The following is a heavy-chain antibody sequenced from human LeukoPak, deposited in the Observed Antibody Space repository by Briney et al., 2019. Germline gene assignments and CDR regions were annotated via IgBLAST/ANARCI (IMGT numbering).Heavy chain of an antibody. Sequence: GASLQISCQGSGSSFTSYWIGWVRQLPGKGLEWMGIIYPGDSDTRYSPSFQGQVTISADKSISTAYLQWSSLKASDTAMYYCARVVGLLRGYSYGHNWFDPWGQGTLVTVSS. J-gene: IGHJ5*02. CDR2: IYPGDSDT. CDR3: ARVVGLLRGYSYGHNWFDP. CDR1: GSSFTSYW. D-gene: IGHD5-18*01. V-gene: IGHV5-51*01.